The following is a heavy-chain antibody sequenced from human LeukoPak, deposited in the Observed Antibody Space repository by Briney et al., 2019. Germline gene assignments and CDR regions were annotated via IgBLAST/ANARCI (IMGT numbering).Heavy chain of an antibody. CDR1: GYTFTSYY. CDR2: INLSGGST. Sequence: GASVKVSCKASGYTFTSYYMHWVRQAPGQGLEWMGIINLSGGSTSYAQKFQGRVTMTRDMSTSTVYMELSSLRSEDTAVYYCARDLSIAAAGDVFFDYWGQGTLVTVSS. V-gene: IGHV1-46*01. D-gene: IGHD6-13*01. CDR3: ARDLSIAAAGDVFFDY. J-gene: IGHJ4*02.